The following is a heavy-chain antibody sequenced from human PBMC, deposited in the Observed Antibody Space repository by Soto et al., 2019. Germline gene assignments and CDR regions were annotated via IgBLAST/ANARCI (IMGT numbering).Heavy chain of an antibody. CDR1: GYTFTDYY. V-gene: IGHV1-2*02. J-gene: IGHJ3*02. CDR3: TGENMENSDGLYDAFDI. CDR2: MNPKSGGA. D-gene: IGHD5-18*01. Sequence: RASVKVSCKTSGYTFTDYYTHWVRQAPGQGLEWMGWMNPKSGGAYFAQKFQGRVTLTRDTSIGTAYIEVNSLTSDDTAVYFCTGENMENSDGLYDAFDIWGQGTTITVSS.